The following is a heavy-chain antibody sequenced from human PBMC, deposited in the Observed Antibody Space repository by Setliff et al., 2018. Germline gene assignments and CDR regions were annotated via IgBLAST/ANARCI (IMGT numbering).Heavy chain of an antibody. Sequence: NPSETLSLTCTVSDDSFTSSRYYWGWIRQAPGSGLEWIGSISYSGTPYYNASVESPVTISIDTSRNQFSLELRSVTVADTATYYCVRPGGTTVVARHFDYWGSGILVTVSS. CDR2: ISYSGTP. V-gene: IGHV4-39*01. CDR3: VRPGGTTVVARHFDY. CDR1: DDSFTSSRYY. J-gene: IGHJ4*01. D-gene: IGHD2-15*01.